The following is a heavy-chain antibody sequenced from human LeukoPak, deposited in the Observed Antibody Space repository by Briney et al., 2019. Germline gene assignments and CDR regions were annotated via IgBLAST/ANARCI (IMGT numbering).Heavy chain of an antibody. CDR1: GFTFSSYG. CDR2: ISSSGSSI. J-gene: IGHJ4*02. D-gene: IGHD4-23*01. V-gene: IGHV3-48*03. CDR3: ARDPYGGNLDY. Sequence: GGSLRLSCAVSGFTFSSYGVNWVRQAPGKGLEWVSYISSSGSSIYYADSAKGRFTISRDNAKNSLYLQMNSLRAEDTAVYYCARDPYGGNLDYWGQGTLVTVSS.